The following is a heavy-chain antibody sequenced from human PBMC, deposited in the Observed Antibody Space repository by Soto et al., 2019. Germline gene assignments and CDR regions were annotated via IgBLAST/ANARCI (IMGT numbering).Heavy chain of an antibody. Sequence: QLQLQESGPGLVKPSETLSLTCTVSGDSISSSTDYWGWIRQPPGKGLEWIGSIYNSGGTHDSPSLKSRVTISVDTSKNQISLRLGSVTAADTAVYYCARQTGGTRISFRQYYSDTWGQGSLVTVSS. J-gene: IGHJ5*02. CDR3: ARQTGGTRISFRQYYSDT. CDR2: IYNSGGT. V-gene: IGHV4-39*01. D-gene: IGHD1-7*01. CDR1: GDSISSSTDY.